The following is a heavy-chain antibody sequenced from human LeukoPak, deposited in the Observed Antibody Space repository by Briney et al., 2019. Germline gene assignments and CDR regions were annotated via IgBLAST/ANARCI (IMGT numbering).Heavy chain of an antibody. CDR2: ISYDGSNK. V-gene: IGHV3-30*18. CDR3: AKVHIQWLVLGYYFDY. J-gene: IGHJ4*02. D-gene: IGHD6-19*01. CDR1: GFTFSSYG. Sequence: GGSLRLSCAASGFTFSSYGMHWVRQAPGKGLEWVAVISYDGSNKYYADSVKGRFTISRDNSKNTLYLQMNSLRAEDTAVYYCAKVHIQWLVLGYYFDYWGQGTLVTVSS.